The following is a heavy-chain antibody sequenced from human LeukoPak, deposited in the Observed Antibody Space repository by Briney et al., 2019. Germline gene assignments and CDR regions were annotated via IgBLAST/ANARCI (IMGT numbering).Heavy chain of an antibody. CDR3: ANPPPIAAAGTPPGYFQH. CDR2: ISYDGSNK. J-gene: IGHJ1*01. D-gene: IGHD6-13*01. V-gene: IGHV3-30-3*01. CDR1: GFTFSSYA. Sequence: HPGRSLRLSCAASGFTFSSYAMHWVRQAPGKGLEWVAVISYDGSNKYYADSVKGRFTISRDNSKNTLYLQMNSLRAEDTAVYYSANPPPIAAAGTPPGYFQHWGQGTLFTVSS.